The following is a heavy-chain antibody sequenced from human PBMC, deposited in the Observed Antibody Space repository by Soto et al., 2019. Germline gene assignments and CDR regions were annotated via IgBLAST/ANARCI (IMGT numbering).Heavy chain of an antibody. CDR3: VKGGKGNSRSRGTDY. Sequence: PGGSLILSCAASGFTFSSQWMSWVRQAPGKGLEYVSGISSNGGSTYYADSVKGTFIISRDNSKSTVNLQMTTVRPEDTAVYYCVKGGKGNSRSRGTDYWGQGTLVTVSS. V-gene: IGHV3-64D*06. D-gene: IGHD1-26*01. J-gene: IGHJ4*02. CDR1: GFTFSSQW. CDR2: ISSNGGST.